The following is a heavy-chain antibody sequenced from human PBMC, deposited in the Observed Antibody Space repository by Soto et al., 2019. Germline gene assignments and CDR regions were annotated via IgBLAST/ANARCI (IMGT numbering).Heavy chain of an antibody. V-gene: IGHV5-10-1*01. Sequence: PGESLKISCKGSGYSFTSYWISWVRQMPGKGLEWMGRIDPSDSYTNYSPSFQGHVTISADKSISTAYLQWSSLKASDTAMYYCAIPRQDYGDYDYWGQGTLVTVSS. CDR3: AIPRQDYGDYDY. CDR2: IDPSDSYT. D-gene: IGHD4-17*01. CDR1: GYSFTSYW. J-gene: IGHJ4*02.